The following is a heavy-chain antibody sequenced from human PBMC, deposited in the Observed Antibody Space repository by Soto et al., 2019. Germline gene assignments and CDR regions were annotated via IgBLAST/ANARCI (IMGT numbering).Heavy chain of an antibody. V-gene: IGHV3-48*03. J-gene: IGHJ6*02. CDR1: VFTFISYE. CDR2: ISSSGSTI. CDR3: ARIRVGMDV. Sequence: GGSPRLSCSSSVFTFISYEMNWVRQAPGKWLEWVSYISSSGSTIYYADSVKGRFTISRDNAKNSLYLQMNSLRAEDTAVYYCARIRVGMDVWGQGTTVTAP.